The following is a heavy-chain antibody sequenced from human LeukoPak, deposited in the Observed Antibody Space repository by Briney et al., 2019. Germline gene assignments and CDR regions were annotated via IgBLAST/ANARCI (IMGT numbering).Heavy chain of an antibody. J-gene: IGHJ3*02. Sequence: GGSLRLSCAASGFTFSSYGMSWVRQAPGKGLEWVSAISGSGGSTYYADSVKGRFTISRDNSKNTLYLQMNSLRAEDTAVYYCAREGRDGYNLLFAFDIWGQGTMVTVSS. CDR3: AREGRDGYNLLFAFDI. CDR2: ISGSGGST. D-gene: IGHD5-24*01. CDR1: GFTFSSYG. V-gene: IGHV3-23*01.